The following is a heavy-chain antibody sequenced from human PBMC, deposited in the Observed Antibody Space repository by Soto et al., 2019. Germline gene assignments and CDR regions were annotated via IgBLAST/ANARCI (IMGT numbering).Heavy chain of an antibody. CDR2: ISGSGGST. J-gene: IGHJ4*02. CDR1: GFTFSSYA. V-gene: IGHV3-23*01. D-gene: IGHD3-3*01. Sequence: LRLSCAASGFTFSSYAMSWVRQAPGKGLEWVSAISGSGGSTYYADSVKGRFTISRDNSKNTLYLQMNSLRAEDTAVYYCAKNYDFWSGHEDYWGQGTLVTVSS. CDR3: AKNYDFWSGHEDY.